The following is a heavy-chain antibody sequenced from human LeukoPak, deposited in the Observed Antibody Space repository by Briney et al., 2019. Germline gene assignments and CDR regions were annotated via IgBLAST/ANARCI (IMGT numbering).Heavy chain of an antibody. D-gene: IGHD6-19*01. V-gene: IGHV3-30*18. Sequence: PGGSLRLSCAASGFTFSSYGMHWVRQAPGKGLEWVAVISYDGSNKYYADSVKGRFTISRDNSKNTLYLQMNSLRAEDTAVYYCAKEGQWLGSYYFDYWGQGTLVTVSS. CDR1: GFTFSSYG. J-gene: IGHJ4*02. CDR2: ISYDGSNK. CDR3: AKEGQWLGSYYFDY.